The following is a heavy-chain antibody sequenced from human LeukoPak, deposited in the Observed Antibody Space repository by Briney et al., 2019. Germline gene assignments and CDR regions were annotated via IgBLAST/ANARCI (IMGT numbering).Heavy chain of an antibody. Sequence: GGSLRLSCAVSGFTFSSYCMTWVRQAPGKGLEWVANIKQDGSEKYYVDSVKGRFTISRDNAKNSLYLQMNSLRAEDTAVYYCARETYYDSSGYYDAFDIWGQGTMVTVSS. CDR3: ARETYYDSSGYYDAFDI. CDR2: IKQDGSEK. J-gene: IGHJ3*02. D-gene: IGHD3-22*01. CDR1: GFTFSSYC. V-gene: IGHV3-7*01.